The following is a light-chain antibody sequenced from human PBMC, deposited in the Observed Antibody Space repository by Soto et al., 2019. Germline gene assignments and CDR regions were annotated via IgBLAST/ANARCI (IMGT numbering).Light chain of an antibody. CDR1: SSNIGNNY. CDR2: ENN. J-gene: IGLJ1*01. CDR3: GTWDSSLSAYV. V-gene: IGLV1-51*02. Sequence: QSVLTQPPSVSAAPGQKVTISCSGSSSNIGNNYVSWYQQLPGTAPKHLIYENNKRPSGIPDRFSGSKSGTSATLGITGLQTGDEAVYYCGTWDSSLSAYVFGTGTKVTVL.